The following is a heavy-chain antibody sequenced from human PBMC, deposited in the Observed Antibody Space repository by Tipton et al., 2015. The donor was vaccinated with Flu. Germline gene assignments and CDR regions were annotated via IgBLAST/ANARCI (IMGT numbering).Heavy chain of an antibody. D-gene: IGHD3-10*01. CDR3: ARGIGFGELLDY. V-gene: IGHV3-21*01. Sequence: QLVQSGGGLIQPGGSLRLSCAASGFTIRNTFMSWVRQAPGKGLKWVSSISTSSYYINYADSVKGRFTISRDSAKNSLYLQMDDLRAEDTAIYYCARGIGFGELLDYWGQGTLVAVSS. CDR2: ISTSSYYI. J-gene: IGHJ4*02. CDR1: GFTIRNTF.